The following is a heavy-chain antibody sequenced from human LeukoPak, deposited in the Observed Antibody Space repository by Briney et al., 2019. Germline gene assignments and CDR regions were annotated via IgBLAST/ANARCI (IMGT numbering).Heavy chain of an antibody. Sequence: ASVKVSCKASGYTFTNYHIHWVRQAPGQGLEWMGIINPSGGSTSNAQKFQGRVTMTRDMSTSTVYMELSSLRSEDTAVYYCARGRGLSYDFWSGYYNLDYWGQGTLVTVSS. CDR3: ARGRGLSYDFWSGYYNLDY. CDR1: GYTFTNYH. D-gene: IGHD3-3*01. J-gene: IGHJ4*02. CDR2: INPSGGST. V-gene: IGHV1-46*01.